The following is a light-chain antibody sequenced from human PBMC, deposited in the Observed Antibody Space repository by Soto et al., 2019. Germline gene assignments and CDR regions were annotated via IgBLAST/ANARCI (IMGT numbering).Light chain of an antibody. J-gene: IGKJ5*01. CDR1: QSVSSN. V-gene: IGKV3-15*01. CDR3: QQYNNWLSIT. Sequence: EIWMTQSPATLSVSPGERATLSCRASQSVSSNLAWYQQKPGQAPRLLIYGASTRATGIPARFSGSGSGTEFTLTISSLQSEDFAVYYCQQYNNWLSITFGQGTRLEI. CDR2: GAS.